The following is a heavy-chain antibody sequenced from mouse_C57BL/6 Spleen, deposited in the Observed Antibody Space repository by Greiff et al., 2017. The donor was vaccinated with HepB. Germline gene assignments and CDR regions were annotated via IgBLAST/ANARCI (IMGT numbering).Heavy chain of an antibody. Sequence: QVQLKQPGAELVKPGASVKLSCKASGYTFTSYWMQWVKQRPGQGLEWIGEIDPSDSYTNYNQKFKGKATLTVDTSSSTAYMQLSSLTSEDSAVYYCARTPLYYGSPTGYFDVWGTGTTVTVSS. CDR2: IDPSDSYT. CDR3: ARTPLYYGSPTGYFDV. J-gene: IGHJ1*03. V-gene: IGHV1-50*01. D-gene: IGHD1-1*01. CDR1: GYTFTSYW.